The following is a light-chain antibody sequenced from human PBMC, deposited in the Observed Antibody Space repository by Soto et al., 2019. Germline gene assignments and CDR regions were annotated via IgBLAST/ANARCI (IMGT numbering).Light chain of an antibody. CDR1: QSVSSSY. V-gene: IGKV3-20*01. Sequence: EIVLTQSPATLSLSPGERATLSCRASQSVSSSYLAWYQQKPGQAPRLLIYGASSRAPGIPDRFSGSGSGTDFTLTISRLEPEDFAVYYCQKYGSSPPLTFGGGTKVDI. CDR3: QKYGSSPPLT. CDR2: GAS. J-gene: IGKJ4*01.